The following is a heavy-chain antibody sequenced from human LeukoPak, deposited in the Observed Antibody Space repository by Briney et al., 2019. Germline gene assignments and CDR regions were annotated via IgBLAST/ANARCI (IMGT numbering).Heavy chain of an antibody. CDR2: ISGSGGST. V-gene: IGHV3-23*01. D-gene: IGHD6-6*01. Sequence: GGSLRLSCAASGFTFSSCAMTWVRQAPGKGLEWVSVISGSGGSTYYAGSVKGRFTISRDNSKNTLFLQMNSLRAEDTAVYYCAKGTYSNSHRDYWGQGTLVTVSS. CDR1: GFTFSSCA. CDR3: AKGTYSNSHRDY. J-gene: IGHJ4*02.